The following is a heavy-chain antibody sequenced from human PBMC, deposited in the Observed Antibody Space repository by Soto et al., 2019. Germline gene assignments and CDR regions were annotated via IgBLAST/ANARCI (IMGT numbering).Heavy chain of an antibody. V-gene: IGHV1-8*01. Sequence: QVQLVQSGAEVREPGASVKVSCKASGYSFTSLDINWVRQTTGQGLEWMGWMQPSSGRTGYAQKFQGRVTMTRDTSINTAYIELSSLTSDDTAFYYCARGVTAGADYWGQGTLVTVSS. D-gene: IGHD1-26*01. J-gene: IGHJ4*02. CDR1: GYSFTSLD. CDR2: MQPSSGRT. CDR3: ARGVTAGADY.